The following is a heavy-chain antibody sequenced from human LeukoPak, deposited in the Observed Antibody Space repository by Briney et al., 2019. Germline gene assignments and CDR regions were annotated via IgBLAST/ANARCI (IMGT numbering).Heavy chain of an antibody. V-gene: IGHV3-66*01. J-gene: IGHJ4*02. D-gene: IGHD3-22*01. Sequence: SGGSLRLSCAASGFTVSSNYMSWVRQAPGKGLEWVSVIYSGGSTYYADSVKGRFTISRDNSKNTLYLQMNSLRAEDTAVYYCARDDYHDSSGYSWWGQGTLVTVSS. CDR2: IYSGGST. CDR3: ARDDYHDSSGYSW. CDR1: GFTVSSNY.